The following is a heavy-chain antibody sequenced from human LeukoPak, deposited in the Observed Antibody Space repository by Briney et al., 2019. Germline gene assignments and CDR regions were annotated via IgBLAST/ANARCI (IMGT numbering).Heavy chain of an antibody. V-gene: IGHV3-53*01. J-gene: IGHJ4*02. Sequence: GGSLRLSCAASGFTFSSNYMNWVRQAPGKGLEWVSLIFSGGTTHHADSVKGRFTISRDNSKNTVYLQMNSLRVDDTAVYYCARRRSKAYENWGQGTLVTVSS. CDR3: ARRRSKAYEN. CDR2: IFSGGTT. D-gene: IGHD3-22*01. CDR1: GFTFSSNY.